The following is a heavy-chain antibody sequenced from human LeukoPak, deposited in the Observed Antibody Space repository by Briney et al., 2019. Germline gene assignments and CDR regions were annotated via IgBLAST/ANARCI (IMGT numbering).Heavy chain of an antibody. V-gene: IGHV4-61*01. CDR2: LYYKGTN. CDR1: GGSVRTGSYY. Sequence: SHTVSLTCTLSGGSVRTGSYYWTWIRQPPGKDLEWFGCLYYKGTNNYHPSLKSRVSISVDSSKNQFSLRLTSVTAADTAVYFCARGGIQLPDYWGPGNLVTVSS. CDR3: ARGGIQLPDY. J-gene: IGHJ4*02. D-gene: IGHD5-18*01.